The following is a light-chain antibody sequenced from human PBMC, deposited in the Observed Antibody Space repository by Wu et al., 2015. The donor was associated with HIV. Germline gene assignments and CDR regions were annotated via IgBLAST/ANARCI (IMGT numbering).Light chain of an antibody. CDR2: DAS. Sequence: ESVLTQSPATLSLSPGERATLSCRASQSVSIYLAWYQQKAGQAPRLLIYDASSRATGIPARFSGSGSGTDFTLTISSLEPEDSAIYYCQQRSNWPRLTFGGGTKVKIK. CDR1: QSVSIY. V-gene: IGKV3-11*01. CDR3: QQRSNWPRLT. J-gene: IGKJ4*01.